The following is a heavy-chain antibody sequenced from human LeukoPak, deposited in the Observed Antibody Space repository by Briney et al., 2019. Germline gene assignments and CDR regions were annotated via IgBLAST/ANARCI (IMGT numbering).Heavy chain of an antibody. CDR2: IYYSGST. CDR1: GGSISSSSYY. V-gene: IGHV4-39*07. D-gene: IGHD1-26*01. Sequence: SETLSLTCTASGGSISSSSYYWGWIRQPPGKGLEWIGSIYYSGSTYYNPSLKSRVTISVDTSKNQFSLKLSSVTAADTAVYYCARVKRWELLDPGAFDIWGQGTMVTVSS. J-gene: IGHJ3*02. CDR3: ARVKRWELLDPGAFDI.